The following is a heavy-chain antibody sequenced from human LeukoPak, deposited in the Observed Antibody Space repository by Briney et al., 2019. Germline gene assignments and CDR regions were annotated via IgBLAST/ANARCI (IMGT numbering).Heavy chain of an antibody. CDR1: GGSISSGKYY. CDR2: IYTSGST. D-gene: IGHD1-26*01. CDR3: AGVTWEVPPYAFDI. J-gene: IGHJ3*02. Sequence: SETLSLTCTVSGGSISSGKYYWSWIRQPAGKGLEWIGRIYTSGSTNYNPSLKSRVTISIDTSRNQVYLKLSSVTAADTAVYYCAGVTWEVPPYAFDIWGQGTMVTVSS. V-gene: IGHV4-61*02.